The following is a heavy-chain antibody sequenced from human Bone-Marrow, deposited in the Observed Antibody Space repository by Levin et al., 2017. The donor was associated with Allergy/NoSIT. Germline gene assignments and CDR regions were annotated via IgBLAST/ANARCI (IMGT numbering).Heavy chain of an antibody. J-gene: IGHJ4*02. CDR2: INPNSGDT. V-gene: IGHV1-2*02. CDR3: ARDLWEGKAFFLGGNPLRSYFDS. CDR1: GYTFTGYY. Sequence: GESLKISCKASGYTFTGYYMHWVRQAPGQGLEWMGWINPNSGDTHYEQKFQGRVTMTKDTSISTAYMELSRLRSDDTAIYYCARDLWEGKAFFLGGNPLRSYFDSWGQGPLVTVSS. D-gene: IGHD3-3*02.